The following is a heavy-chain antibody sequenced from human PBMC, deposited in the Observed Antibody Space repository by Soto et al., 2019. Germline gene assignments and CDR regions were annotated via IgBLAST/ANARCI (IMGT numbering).Heavy chain of an antibody. CDR2: IYYSGST. Sequence: SETLSLTCTVSGGSISSGDYYWSWIRQPPGKGLEWIGYIYYSGSTNYNPSLKSRVTISVDTSKNQFSLKLTSVTAADTAVYYCARTLDYCHMDGWGKGITVTVSS. CDR3: ARTLDYCHMDG. CDR1: GGSISSGDYY. V-gene: IGHV4-30-4*01. J-gene: IGHJ6*04. D-gene: IGHD3-16*01.